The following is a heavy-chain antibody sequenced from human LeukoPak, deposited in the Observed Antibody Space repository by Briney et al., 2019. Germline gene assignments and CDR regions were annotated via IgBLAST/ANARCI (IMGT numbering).Heavy chain of an antibody. D-gene: IGHD4-23*01. Sequence: GASVKVSCKASGGTFSSYAISWVRQAPGQGLEWMGGIIPIFGTANYAQKFQGRVTMTRDMSTSTVYMELSSLRSEDTAVYYCARGLVVTPYNWFDPWGQGTLVTVSS. V-gene: IGHV1-69*05. CDR3: ARGLVVTPYNWFDP. CDR1: GGTFSSYA. CDR2: IIPIFGTA. J-gene: IGHJ5*02.